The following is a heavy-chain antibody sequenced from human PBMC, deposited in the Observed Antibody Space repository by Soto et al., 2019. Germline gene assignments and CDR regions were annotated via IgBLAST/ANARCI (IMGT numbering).Heavy chain of an antibody. CDR1: GFTFSSYA. V-gene: IGHV3-23*01. D-gene: IGHD6-19*01. CDR3: ARRTSGWYLDY. Sequence: EVQLLESGGGLVQPGGSLRLSCAASGFTFSSYAMSWVRQAPGKGLEWVSVISGSGGSTYYADSVKGRFTISRDNSKKTLYLKMNSMRAENTAIYYCARRTSGWYLDYWGQGTLVTVSS. CDR2: ISGSGGST. J-gene: IGHJ4*02.